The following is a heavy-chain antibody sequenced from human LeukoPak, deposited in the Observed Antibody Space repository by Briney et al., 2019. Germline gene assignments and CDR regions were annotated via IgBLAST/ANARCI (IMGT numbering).Heavy chain of an antibody. Sequence: GASVPVSCKASGYTFTGYYMHWVRQAPGQELAWMGWLSPNSGDTKFAQKFQGRVTMTRDTSISTAYMELSSLRSDDMAVYYCARATDISSWYLAYWGQGTLVSVSS. D-gene: IGHD6-13*01. V-gene: IGHV1-2*02. CDR1: GYTFTGYY. J-gene: IGHJ4*02. CDR3: ARATDISSWYLAY. CDR2: LSPNSGDT.